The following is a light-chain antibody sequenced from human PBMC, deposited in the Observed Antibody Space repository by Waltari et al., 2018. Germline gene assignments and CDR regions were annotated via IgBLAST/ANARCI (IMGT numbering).Light chain of an antibody. CDR1: QNISRY. Sequence: DIQMTQSPSSMSASVGDRVTITCRASQNISRYLNWYQHKSGKAPKLLFYAASSLQSGVPSRFSGSGSGTDVTLTISSLQPEDFASFYCQQSYGTQYTFGQGTKLEIK. CDR3: QQSYGTQYT. V-gene: IGKV1-39*01. CDR2: AAS. J-gene: IGKJ2*01.